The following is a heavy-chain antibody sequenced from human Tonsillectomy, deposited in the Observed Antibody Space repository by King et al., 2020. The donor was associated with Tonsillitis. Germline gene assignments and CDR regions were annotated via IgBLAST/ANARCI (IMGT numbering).Heavy chain of an antibody. CDR1: GYTFTDYY. CDR2: INPNSGGT. J-gene: IGHJ6*02. D-gene: IGHD6-19*01. CDR3: ARSAAVAGRGSNYYGMDV. V-gene: IGHV1-2*02. Sequence: QLVQSGAEVKKPGASVKVSCKASGYTFTDYYMHWVRQAPGQGLEWMGWINPNSGGTHYAQKFQGRVSMTRDTSSSTVYMELSRLRSDDTAVYYCARSAAVAGRGSNYYGMDVWGQGTTVTVSS.